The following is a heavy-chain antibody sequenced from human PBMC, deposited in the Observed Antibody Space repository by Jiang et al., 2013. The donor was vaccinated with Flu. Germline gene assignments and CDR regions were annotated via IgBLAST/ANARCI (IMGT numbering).Heavy chain of an antibody. Sequence: SPKSRVTISVDTSKNQFSLKLRSVTAADTAVYFCARHIEGSAMAANYWGQGTLGTVSS. CDR3: ARHIEGSAMAANY. J-gene: IGHJ4*02. V-gene: IGHV4-39*01. D-gene: IGHD6-19*01.